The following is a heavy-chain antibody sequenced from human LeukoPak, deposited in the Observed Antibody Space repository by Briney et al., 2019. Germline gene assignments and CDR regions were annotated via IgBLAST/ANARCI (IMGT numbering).Heavy chain of an antibody. Sequence: SETLSLTCTVSGGSVISGSYYWSWIRQSPGKGLEWIGNIYYSGTTNYNPSLKSRVSLSVDTSEKQFSLQLNSVTAADTAIYHCARADRSGFEFFDHWGQGILVTVSS. CDR2: IYYSGTT. CDR3: ARADRSGFEFFDH. V-gene: IGHV4-61*01. D-gene: IGHD6-19*01. J-gene: IGHJ4*02. CDR1: GGSVISGSYY.